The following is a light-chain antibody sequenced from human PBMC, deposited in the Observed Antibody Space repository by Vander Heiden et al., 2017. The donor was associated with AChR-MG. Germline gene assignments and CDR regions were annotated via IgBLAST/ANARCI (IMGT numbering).Light chain of an antibody. J-gene: IGLJ3*02. Sequence: QSVLTQPPSASETPGPRVALSCSGTTSHIARNYVYWYQHVPGTAPKLVIYRNIQRSSGVPARFSGSKSGASASLAISGLRSDDEADYFCAAWDDSLSAWVFGGGTKLTVL. CDR1: TSHIARNY. V-gene: IGLV1-47*01. CDR3: AAWDDSLSAWV. CDR2: RNI.